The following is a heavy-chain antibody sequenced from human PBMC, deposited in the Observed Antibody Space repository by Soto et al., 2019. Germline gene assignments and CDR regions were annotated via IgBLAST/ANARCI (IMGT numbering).Heavy chain of an antibody. D-gene: IGHD3-3*01. V-gene: IGHV4-30-4*01. J-gene: IGHJ5*02. Sequence: PSETLSLTCTVSGGSISSGDYYWSWIRQPPGKGLEWIGYIYYSGSTYYNPSLKSRVTISVDTSKNQFSLKLSSVTAADTAVYYCARVISPHYDFWSGYPGVDPWGQGTLVT. CDR2: IYYSGST. CDR3: ARVISPHYDFWSGYPGVDP. CDR1: GGSISSGDYY.